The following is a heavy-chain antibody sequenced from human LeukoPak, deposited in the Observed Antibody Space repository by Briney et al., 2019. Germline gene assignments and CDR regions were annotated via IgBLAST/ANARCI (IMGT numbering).Heavy chain of an antibody. CDR3: ARGYGDFRVEGRYFHS. Sequence: SETLSLTCTVSDGSITNDDWSWVRQPPGKGLEFIGHVHYSGTANYKPSLRSRVTISIATSKQQFFLKLKSVTAADTAVYYCARGYGDFRVEGRYFHSWGQGTLVTVSS. CDR1: DGSITNDD. J-gene: IGHJ4*02. V-gene: IGHV4-59*01. D-gene: IGHD4-17*01. CDR2: VHYSGTA.